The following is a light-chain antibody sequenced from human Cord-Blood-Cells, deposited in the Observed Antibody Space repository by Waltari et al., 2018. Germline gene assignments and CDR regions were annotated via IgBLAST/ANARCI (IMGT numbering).Light chain of an antibody. CDR2: WAS. J-gene: IGKJ5*01. CDR1: QSVLYSSNNKNY. Sequence: DIVITQSHDSLAVSLGERASINCKSSQSVLYSSNNKNYLAWYQRKPGQPPKLLIYWASTRESGVPDRFSGSGSGTDFTLTISSLQAEDVAVYYCQQYYSTPITFGQGTRLEIK. CDR3: QQYYSTPIT. V-gene: IGKV4-1*01.